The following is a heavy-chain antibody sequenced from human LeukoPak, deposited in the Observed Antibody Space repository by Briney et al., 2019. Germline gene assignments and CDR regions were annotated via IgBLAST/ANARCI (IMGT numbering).Heavy chain of an antibody. D-gene: IGHD2-2*01. CDR3: AKDLGVPAVFDY. V-gene: IGHV3-7*01. J-gene: IGHJ4*02. Sequence: GGSLRLSCAASGFTFSSYWMSWVRQAPGKGLEWVANIKQDGSEKYYVDSVKGRFTISRDSAKNSLYLQMNSLRAEDTAVYYCAKDLGVPAVFDYWGQGTLVTVSS. CDR2: IKQDGSEK. CDR1: GFTFSSYW.